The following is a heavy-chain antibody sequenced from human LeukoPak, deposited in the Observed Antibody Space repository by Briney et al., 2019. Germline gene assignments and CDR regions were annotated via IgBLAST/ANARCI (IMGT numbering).Heavy chain of an antibody. CDR3: ASRLAAAPRGAFDI. CDR1: GFSFSDFW. Sequence: GGSLRLSCAASGFSFSDFWMHWVRQTPGKGLVWVSRIRGDGYDTNYADSVEGRFTISRDNARHTLYLQMNSLRADDTAVYYCASRLAAAPRGAFDIWGQGTMVTVSS. J-gene: IGHJ3*02. D-gene: IGHD6-13*01. V-gene: IGHV3-74*01. CDR2: IRGDGYDT.